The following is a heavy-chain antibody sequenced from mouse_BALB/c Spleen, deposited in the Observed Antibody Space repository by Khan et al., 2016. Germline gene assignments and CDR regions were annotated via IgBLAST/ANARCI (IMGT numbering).Heavy chain of an antibody. CDR1: GYTFTSYW. CDR3: ARGGTYSLYGYYDV. CDR2: IDPGSGST. V-gene: IGHV1S41*01. J-gene: IGHJ1*01. Sequence: DLVKPGASVKLSCTASGYTFTSYWINWIKQRPGQGLEWIGRIDPGSGSTYYNEMFKGKATLTVDTSSSTAYIQLSSLSSEDSAVYFCARGGTYSLYGYYDVWGAGSTVTVSS. D-gene: IGHD1-1*02.